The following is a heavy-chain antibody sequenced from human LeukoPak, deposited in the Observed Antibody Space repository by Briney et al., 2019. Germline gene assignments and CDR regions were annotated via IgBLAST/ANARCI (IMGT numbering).Heavy chain of an antibody. CDR2: IYGGGST. J-gene: IGHJ4*02. Sequence: GGSLRLSCAASGFTVSSNYMSWVRQAPGKGLEWVSVIYGGGSTYYADSVKGRFTISRDNSKNTLYLQMNSLRAEDTAIYYCATYRQVLLPFESWGQGTLVTVSS. CDR3: ATYRQVLLPFES. V-gene: IGHV3-53*01. D-gene: IGHD2-8*02. CDR1: GFTVSSNY.